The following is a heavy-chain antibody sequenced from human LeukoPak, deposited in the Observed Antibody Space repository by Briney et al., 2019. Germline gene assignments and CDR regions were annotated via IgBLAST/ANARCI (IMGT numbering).Heavy chain of an antibody. D-gene: IGHD6-13*01. V-gene: IGHV3-7*04. CDR3: ARGIAAAGTAVFDF. CDR1: GFTFSSYW. Sequence: PGGSLRLSCAASGFTFSSYWMSWVRQAPGKGLEWVANIKQDGSEKYYVDSVKGRLTISRDNAKNSLYLQMNSLRAEDTAVYYCARGIAAAGTAVFDFWGQGTLVTVSS. CDR2: IKQDGSEK. J-gene: IGHJ4*02.